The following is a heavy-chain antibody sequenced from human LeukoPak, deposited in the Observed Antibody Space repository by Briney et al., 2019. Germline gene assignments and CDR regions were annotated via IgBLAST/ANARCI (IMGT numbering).Heavy chain of an antibody. J-gene: IGHJ4*02. CDR3: AKDLTQLYLAFDY. CDR1: GFTFDEYA. D-gene: IGHD5-18*01. V-gene: IGHV3-43*02. CDR2: ISEDGSRT. Sequence: PGGSLRLSCAASGFTFDEYAIHWVRQDPGKGLEWVSLISEDGSRTYYADSVKGRFTISRDNSKNSLYLQMNSLRTEDTAFYYCAKDLTQLYLAFDYWGQGTLVTVSS.